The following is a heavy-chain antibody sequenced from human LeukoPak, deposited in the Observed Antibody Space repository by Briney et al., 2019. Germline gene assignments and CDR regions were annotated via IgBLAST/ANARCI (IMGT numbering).Heavy chain of an antibody. CDR3: AREGGYYVDTAMVTDFDY. CDR1: GYTFTGYY. Sequence: ASVKVSCKASGYTFTGYYMHWVRQAPGQGLEWMGWINPNSGGTNYAQKFQGRVTMTRDTSISTAYMELSRLRSDDTAVYYCAREGGYYVDTAMVTDFDYWGQGTLVTVSS. J-gene: IGHJ4*02. D-gene: IGHD5-18*01. CDR2: INPNSGGT. V-gene: IGHV1-2*02.